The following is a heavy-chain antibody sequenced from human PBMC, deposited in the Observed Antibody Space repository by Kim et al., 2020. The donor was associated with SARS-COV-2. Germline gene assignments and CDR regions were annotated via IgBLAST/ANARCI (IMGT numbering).Heavy chain of an antibody. CDR2: IFDDGST. Sequence: SETLSLTCSVSGASISTYHWTWLRQSPVKGLEWIGNIFDDGSTNYNPSLSSRVTISVDTSKSQFSLKVHSVTAADTAVYYCARAGDDGVWGSYVDFWGLG. CDR1: GASISTYH. V-gene: IGHV4-59*01. J-gene: IGHJ4*02. D-gene: IGHD2-8*01. CDR3: ARAGDDGVWGSYVDF.